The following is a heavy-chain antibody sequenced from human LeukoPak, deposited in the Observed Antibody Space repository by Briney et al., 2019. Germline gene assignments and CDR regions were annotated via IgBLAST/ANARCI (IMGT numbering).Heavy chain of an antibody. J-gene: IGHJ6*03. CDR3: ARLKGSDYDFWSGPPADYYYYYYMDV. V-gene: IGHV4-39*01. CDR2: NYYSGRT. D-gene: IGHD3-3*01. CDR1: GGSMRSRGYY. Sequence: SETLSVTCTVSGGSMRSRGYYWSVVRQRPGKRLVWVGPNYYSGRTYYNPSITSQISIFVDTSKNQFSLKLSSVTAADTAVYYCARLKGSDYDFWSGPPADYYYYYYMDVWGKGTTVTVS.